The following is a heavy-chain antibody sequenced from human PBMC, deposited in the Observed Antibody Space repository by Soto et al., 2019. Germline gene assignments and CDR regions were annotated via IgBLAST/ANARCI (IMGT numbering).Heavy chain of an antibody. CDR2: IVVGSGNT. CDR1: GFTFTSSA. V-gene: IGHV1-58*01. CDR3: AAEFVFREYRSWFDP. Sequence: ASVKVSCKASGFTFTSSAVQWVRQARGQRLEWIGWIVVGSGNTNYAQKFQERVTITRDMSTSTAYMELSSLRSEDTAVYYCAAEFVFREYRSWFDPWGQGTLVTVSS. D-gene: IGHD1-1*01. J-gene: IGHJ5*02.